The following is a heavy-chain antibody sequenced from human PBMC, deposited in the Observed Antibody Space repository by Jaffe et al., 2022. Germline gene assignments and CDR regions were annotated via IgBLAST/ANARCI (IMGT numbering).Heavy chain of an antibody. V-gene: IGHV4-59*01. CDR2: IYYSGST. CDR1: GGSISSYY. J-gene: IGHJ6*03. CDR3: ARGERQVDTAMVKSYYYYYMDV. Sequence: QVQLQESGPGLVKPSETLSLTCTVSGGSISSYYWSWIRQPPGKGLEWIGYIYYSGSTNYNPSLKSRVTISVDTSKNQFSLKLSSVTAADTAVYYCARGERQVDTAMVKSYYYYYMDVWGKGTTVTVSS. D-gene: IGHD5-18*01.